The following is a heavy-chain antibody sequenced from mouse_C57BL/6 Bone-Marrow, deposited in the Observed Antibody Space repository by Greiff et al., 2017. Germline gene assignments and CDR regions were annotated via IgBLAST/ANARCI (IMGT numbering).Heavy chain of an antibody. CDR2: IYPGSGNT. CDR3: ARGDYGSSYWYFDV. J-gene: IGHJ1*03. Sequence: QVQLKESGAELVRPGASVKLSCKASGYTFTDYYINWVKQRPGQGLEWIARIYPGSGNTYYNEKFKGKATLTAEKYSSTAYMQRSSLTSEDSAVYFCARGDYGSSYWYFDVWGTGTTVTVSS. V-gene: IGHV1-76*01. D-gene: IGHD1-1*01. CDR1: GYTFTDYY.